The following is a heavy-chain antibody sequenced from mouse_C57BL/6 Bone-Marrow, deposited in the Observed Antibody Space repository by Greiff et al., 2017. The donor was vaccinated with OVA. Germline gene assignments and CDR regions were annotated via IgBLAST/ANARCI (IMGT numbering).Heavy chain of an antibody. CDR3: ARKVTYYSNYEGY. V-gene: IGHV1-55*01. J-gene: IGHJ2*01. Sequence: QVQLQQSGAELVKPGASVKMSCKASGYTFTSYWITWVKQRPGQGLEWIGDLYPGSGSTNYNEKFKSKATLTVDTSSSTAYMQLSSLTSEDSAVYYCARKVTYYSNYEGYWGQGTTLTVSS. CDR2: LYPGSGST. CDR1: GYTFTSYW. D-gene: IGHD2-5*01.